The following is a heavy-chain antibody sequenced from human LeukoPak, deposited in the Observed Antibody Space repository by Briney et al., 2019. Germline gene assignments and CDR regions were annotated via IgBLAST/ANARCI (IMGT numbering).Heavy chain of an antibody. CDR3: ARAGGYRPAAADLDY. CDR1: GGSISSNY. D-gene: IGHD6-13*01. J-gene: IGHJ4*02. CDR2: IHHSGGT. V-gene: IGHV4-59*01. Sequence: SETLSLTCAVSGGSISSNYWSWIRQPPGKGLEWIGDIHHSGGTNYTPSLKSRVTISVDTSKNQFSLKLNSATAADTAVYYCARAGGYRPAAADLDYWGQGTLVTVSS.